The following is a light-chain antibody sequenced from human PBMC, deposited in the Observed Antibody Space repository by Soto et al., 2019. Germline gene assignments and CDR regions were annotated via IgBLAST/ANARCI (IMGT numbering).Light chain of an antibody. V-gene: IGLV1-47*01. CDR3: AAWDDSLSGGV. J-gene: IGLJ2*01. CDR2: GNN. Sequence: QSVLTQPPSACGTPRHGVTICFSGSSSNFGSNYVYWYQQLPGTAPKLLIYGNNQRPSGVHDRFSGSKSGTSASLAISGLRSEDEADYYCAAWDDSLSGGVFGGGTK. CDR1: SSNFGSNY.